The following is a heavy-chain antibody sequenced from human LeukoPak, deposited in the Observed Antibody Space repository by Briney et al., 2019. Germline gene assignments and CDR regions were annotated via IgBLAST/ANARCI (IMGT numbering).Heavy chain of an antibody. CDR2: IYTSGST. D-gene: IGHD3-9*01. CDR1: GGSISSSSYY. CDR3: ARGGLRYFDWSRFDY. J-gene: IGHJ4*02. V-gene: IGHV4-61*02. Sequence: KPSETLSLTCTVSGGSISSSSYYWGWIRQPAGKGLEWIGRIYTSGSTNYNPSLKSRVTMSVDTSKNQFSLKLSSVTAADTAVYYCARGGLRYFDWSRFDYWGQGTLVTVSS.